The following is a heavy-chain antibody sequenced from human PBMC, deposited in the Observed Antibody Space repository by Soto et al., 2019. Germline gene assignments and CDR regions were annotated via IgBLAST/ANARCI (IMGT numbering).Heavy chain of an antibody. CDR3: ATTNVAYAYDSSY. CDR2: VYYSGAT. Sequence: SLSVTCSDSGGPMNCADDCWTWIRQKSGKGREWIGYVYYSGATYYNPSLRTRVSRSIDKSKGHFSLNLISVTSADTAVYYCATTNVAYAYDSSYWGQGSLGTV. D-gene: IGHD3-22*01. CDR1: GGPMNCADDC. V-gene: IGHV4-31*03. J-gene: IGHJ4*02.